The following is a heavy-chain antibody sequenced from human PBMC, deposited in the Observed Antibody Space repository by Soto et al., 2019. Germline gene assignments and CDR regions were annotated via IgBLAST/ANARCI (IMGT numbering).Heavy chain of an antibody. CDR3: ARVTPPGIAAAGFGMDV. CDR2: IYYSGST. CDR1: GGSISSGGYY. Sequence: PSETLSLTCTVSGGSISSGGYYWSWIRQHPGKGLEWIGYIYYSGSTYYIPSLKSRVTISVDTSKNQFSLKLSSVTAADTAVYYCARVTPPGIAAAGFGMDVWGQGTTVTVSS. D-gene: IGHD6-13*01. V-gene: IGHV4-31*03. J-gene: IGHJ6*02.